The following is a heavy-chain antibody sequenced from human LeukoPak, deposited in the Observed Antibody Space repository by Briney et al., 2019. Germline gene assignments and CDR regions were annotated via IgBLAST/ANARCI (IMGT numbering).Heavy chain of an antibody. CDR2: IYQSGST. V-gene: IGHV4-4*02. J-gene: IGHJ4*02. CDR3: ARHLRAVAGGRYFDY. Sequence: KPSETLSLTCAVSGGSISSDNWWTWVRQPPGKGLEWIGQIYQSGSTNYNPSLKSRVTISIDTSKNQFSLKLSSVTAADTAVYYCARHLRAVAGGRYFDYWGQGTQVTVSS. D-gene: IGHD6-19*01. CDR1: GGSISSDNW.